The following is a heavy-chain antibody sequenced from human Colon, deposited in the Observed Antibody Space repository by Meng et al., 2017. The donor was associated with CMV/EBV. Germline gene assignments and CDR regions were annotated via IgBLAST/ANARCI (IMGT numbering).Heavy chain of an antibody. V-gene: IGHV3-30-3*01. Sequence: GGPRRLSWAASGFTFGSYALHWVRQAPGKGREWVALISSDGSLKYYTDSVKGRFTVSRDNSKNTLYLQMTSLRDEDTAVYSCARVGDYPGGYYDYWGQGTLVTVSS. D-gene: IGHD1-26*01. J-gene: IGHJ4*02. CDR2: ISSDGSLK. CDR3: ARVGDYPGGYYDY. CDR1: GFTFGSYA.